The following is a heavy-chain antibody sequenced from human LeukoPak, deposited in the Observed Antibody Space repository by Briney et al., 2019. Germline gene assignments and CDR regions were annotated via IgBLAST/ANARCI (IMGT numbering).Heavy chain of an antibody. V-gene: IGHV3-48*03. D-gene: IGHD4-17*01. CDR1: GFTFSSYE. CDR2: ISSSGSTI. CDR3: ARDYDYGDYVGFDY. Sequence: PGGSLRLSCAASGFTFSSYEMNWVRQAPGKGLEWVSYISSSGSTIYYADSVKGRFTISRDNAKNPLYLQMNSLRAEDTAVYYCARDYDYGDYVGFDYWGQGTLVTVSS. J-gene: IGHJ4*02.